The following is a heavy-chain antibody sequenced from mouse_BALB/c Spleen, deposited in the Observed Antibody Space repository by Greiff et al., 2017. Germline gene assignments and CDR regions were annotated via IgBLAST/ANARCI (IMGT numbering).Heavy chain of an antibody. D-gene: IGHD3-2*02. Sequence: EVKLMESGAELVKPGASVKLSCTASGFNIKDTYMHWVKQRPEQGLEWIGRIDPANGNTKYDPKFQGKATITADTSSNTAYLQLSSLTSEDTAVYYCASGGTYYAMDYWGQGTSVTVSS. CDR2: IDPANGNT. J-gene: IGHJ4*01. V-gene: IGHV14-3*02. CDR3: ASGGTYYAMDY. CDR1: GFNIKDTY.